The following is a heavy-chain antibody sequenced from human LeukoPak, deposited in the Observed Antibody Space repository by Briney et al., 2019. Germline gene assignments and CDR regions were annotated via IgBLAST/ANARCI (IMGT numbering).Heavy chain of an antibody. CDR3: ARDRGSYYIGYYFDY. Sequence: GRSLRLPCAAFGFTFSSYAMHWVRQAPGKGLEWVAVISYDGSNKYYADSVKGRFTISRDNSKNTLYLQMNSLRAEDTAVYYCARDRGSYYIGYYFDYWGQGTLVTVSS. CDR2: ISYDGSNK. CDR1: GFTFSSYA. J-gene: IGHJ4*02. V-gene: IGHV3-30-3*01. D-gene: IGHD1-26*01.